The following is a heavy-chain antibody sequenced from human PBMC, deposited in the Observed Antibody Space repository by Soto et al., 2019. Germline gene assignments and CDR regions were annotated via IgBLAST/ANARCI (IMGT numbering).Heavy chain of an antibody. Sequence: EVQLVESGGGLVQPGGSLRLSCAASGFTFSSYWMSWVRQAPGKGLEWVANIKQDGSEKYYVDSVKGRFTISRDNAKNSLYLQMNSLRAEDTAVYYCARKVLLGYYSNDAFDIWGQGTMVTVSS. V-gene: IGHV3-7*01. CDR2: IKQDGSEK. CDR3: ARKVLLGYYSNDAFDI. D-gene: IGHD3-22*01. J-gene: IGHJ3*02. CDR1: GFTFSSYW.